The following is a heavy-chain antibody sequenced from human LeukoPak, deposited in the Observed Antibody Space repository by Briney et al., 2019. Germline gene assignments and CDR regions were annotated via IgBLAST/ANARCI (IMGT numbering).Heavy chain of an antibody. J-gene: IGHJ4*02. Sequence: GGSLRLSCAASGFTFSSYWMHWVRQAPGKGLVWVSRINSDEGSTSDADSVKGRFTISRDNAKNTLYLQMNSLRAEDTAVYYCVRGGGGYADNAAFDYWGQGTLVAVSS. CDR3: VRGGGGYADNAAFDY. D-gene: IGHD5-12*01. CDR1: GFTFSSYW. V-gene: IGHV3-74*01. CDR2: INSDEGST.